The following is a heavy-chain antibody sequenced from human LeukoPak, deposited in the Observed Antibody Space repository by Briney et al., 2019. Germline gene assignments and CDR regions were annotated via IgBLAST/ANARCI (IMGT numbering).Heavy chain of an antibody. CDR1: GYTFTTFY. J-gene: IGHJ5*02. CDR3: ARDYCSSTSCYWFDP. D-gene: IGHD2-2*01. Sequence: ASVKVSCKPSGYTFTTFYMHWVRQAPGQGLEWMGIINPSGGSTIYAQKFQGRVTMTRDTSTSTVYMELSSLRSEDTAIYYCARDYCSSTSCYWFDPWGQGTLVTVSS. V-gene: IGHV1-46*01. CDR2: INPSGGST.